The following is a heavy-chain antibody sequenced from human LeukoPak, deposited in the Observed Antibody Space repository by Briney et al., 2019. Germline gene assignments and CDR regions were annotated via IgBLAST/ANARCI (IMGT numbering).Heavy chain of an antibody. CDR2: ISGSGGDT. V-gene: IGHV3-23*01. J-gene: IGHJ5*01. Sequence: GGSLRLSCAASGFTFTNYAMSWVRQAPGKGLEWVSGISGSGGDTYYPDSVKGQFTISRDNAKDSLYLQMNSLKVEDTAIYYCARDNWVDCWGQGTLVTVSS. CDR3: ARDNWVDC. CDR1: GFTFTNYA.